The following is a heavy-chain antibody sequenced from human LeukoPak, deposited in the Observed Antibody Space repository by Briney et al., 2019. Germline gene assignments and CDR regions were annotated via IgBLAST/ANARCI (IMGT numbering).Heavy chain of an antibody. CDR2: IYAGGNT. J-gene: IGHJ6*02. CDR1: RFSVSNSY. D-gene: IGHD5-18*01. CDR3: AREKRFSYGYDYYYGMDV. Sequence: GGSLRLSCAASRFSVSNSYMSWVRQAPGKGLEWVSLIYAGGNTYYADSVKGRFTVSRDNSNNTLYLQMSSLRADDTAVYYCAREKRFSYGYDYYYGMDVWGQGTTVTVSS. V-gene: IGHV3-53*01.